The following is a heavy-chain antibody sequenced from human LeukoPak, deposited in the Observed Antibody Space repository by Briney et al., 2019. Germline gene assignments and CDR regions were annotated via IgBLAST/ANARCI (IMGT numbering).Heavy chain of an antibody. CDR3: ARDAASDFDIAPHGY. Sequence: PGGSLRLSCAASGFTFSSYAMHRVRQAPGKGLEWVAGISYDGSNKYYADSVKGRFTISRDNSKNTLYLQMNSLRAEDTAVYYCARDAASDFDIAPHGYWGQGALVTVSS. V-gene: IGHV3-30-3*01. J-gene: IGHJ4*02. CDR2: ISYDGSNK. CDR1: GFTFSSYA. D-gene: IGHD2-15*01.